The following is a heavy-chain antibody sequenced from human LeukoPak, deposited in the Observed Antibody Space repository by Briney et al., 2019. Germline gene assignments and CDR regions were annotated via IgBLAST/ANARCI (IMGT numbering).Heavy chain of an antibody. D-gene: IGHD4-11*01. CDR3: TRLTTQVDV. CDR1: GFTFSSYE. Sequence: PGGSLRLSCAASGFTFSSYEMNWVRQAPGKGLEWVSYISGSGSTIYYADSVKGRFTISRDNAKNSLYLQMNSLRAEDTAVYYCTRLTTQVDVWGKGTTVTVSS. J-gene: IGHJ6*04. CDR2: ISGSGSTI. V-gene: IGHV3-48*03.